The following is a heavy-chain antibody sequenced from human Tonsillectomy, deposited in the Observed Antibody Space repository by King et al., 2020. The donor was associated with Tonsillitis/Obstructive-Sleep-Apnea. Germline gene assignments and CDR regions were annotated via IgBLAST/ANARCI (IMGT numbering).Heavy chain of an antibody. D-gene: IGHD2/OR15-2a*01. V-gene: IGHV4-59*01. CDR2: IYYSGST. Sequence: MQLQESGPGLVKPSETLSLTCTVPGGPISSYYWSWIRKLPGKGLESIGYIYYSGSTNYNPSLKSRVTISVDTSTNPFSLKLSSVTAADTAVYYCARGRISYFDYWGQGTLVTVSS. J-gene: IGHJ4*02. CDR1: GGPISSYY. CDR3: ARGRISYFDY.